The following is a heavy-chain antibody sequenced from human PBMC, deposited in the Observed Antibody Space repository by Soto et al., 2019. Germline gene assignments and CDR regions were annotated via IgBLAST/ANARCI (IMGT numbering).Heavy chain of an antibody. CDR3: AKGRYDFWSGQEY. CDR1: GSTFSDYG. Sequence: GGSLRLSCAASGSTFSDYGIHWVRQAPGKGLEWVAVISYDGNKKYYADSVKGRFTISRDNSKNTLSLQINSLRVEDTAVYYCAKGRYDFWSGQEYWGQGTLVTVSS. D-gene: IGHD3-3*01. CDR2: ISYDGNKK. J-gene: IGHJ4*02. V-gene: IGHV3-30*18.